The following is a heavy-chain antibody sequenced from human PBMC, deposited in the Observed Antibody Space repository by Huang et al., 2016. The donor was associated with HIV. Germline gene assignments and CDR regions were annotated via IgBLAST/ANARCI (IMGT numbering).Heavy chain of an antibody. CDR3: ARSVVGSQANWFDP. J-gene: IGHJ5*02. V-gene: IGHV5-51*03. D-gene: IGHD1-26*01. Sequence: EVQLVQSGADVKKPGESLKISCNISGYIFTNYWIGWVRQMPGKGLGWMGFIYPGDSQTRNNPSFQGHVTFSVDKSINTAYLQWRSLRSSDSAMYYCARSVVGSQANWFDPWGQGTLVTVSS. CDR1: GYIFTNYW. CDR2: IYPGDSQT.